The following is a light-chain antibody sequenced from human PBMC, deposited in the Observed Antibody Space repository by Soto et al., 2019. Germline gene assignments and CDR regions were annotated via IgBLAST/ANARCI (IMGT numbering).Light chain of an antibody. CDR3: QQYNNWPSGVT. Sequence: EIVMTQSPATLSVSPGERATLSCRASQSVSSNLAWYRQKPGQAPRLLISGASTRATGIPARFSGSGSGTEFSVTISSLPSEDFAVYYWQQYNNWPSGVTFGPGTKVDIK. V-gene: IGKV3-15*01. CDR2: GAS. J-gene: IGKJ3*01. CDR1: QSVSSN.